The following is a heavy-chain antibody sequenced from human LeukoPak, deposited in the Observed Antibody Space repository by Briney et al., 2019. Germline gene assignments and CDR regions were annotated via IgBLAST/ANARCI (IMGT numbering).Heavy chain of an antibody. D-gene: IGHD1-1*01. CDR2: ISAGGDT. V-gene: IGHV3-23*01. J-gene: IGHJ4*02. CDR1: GFTFSNYG. Sequence: GGSLRLSCAASGFTFSNYGMGWVRQAPGKGLEWVSTISAGGDTYYANSVGGRFTISRGISKNTLYLQMNSLRAEDTAVYYCAKTFNWNYFDYWGQGTLVTVSS. CDR3: AKTFNWNYFDY.